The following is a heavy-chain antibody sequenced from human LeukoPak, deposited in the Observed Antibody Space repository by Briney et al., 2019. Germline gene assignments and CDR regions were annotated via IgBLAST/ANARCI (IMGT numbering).Heavy chain of an antibody. V-gene: IGHV4-4*02. D-gene: IGHD3-10*01. CDR1: GGSISSGDYY. Sequence: KPSETLSLTCTVSGGSISSGDYYWTWVRQPPGKGLEWIGEIFHSGSTTYNPSLESRVTISIDKSKNQFSLKLNSVTAADTAVYYCGRREFGEIFSDSWGQGRLVTVSS. CDR2: IFHSGST. J-gene: IGHJ4*02. CDR3: GRREFGEIFSDS.